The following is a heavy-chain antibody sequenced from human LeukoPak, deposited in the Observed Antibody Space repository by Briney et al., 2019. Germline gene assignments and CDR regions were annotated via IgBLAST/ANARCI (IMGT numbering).Heavy chain of an antibody. D-gene: IGHD2-2*01. Sequence: GGSLRLSCAASGFTLSSYGMHWVRQAPGKGLEWVAFIRYDGSNKYYADSVKGRFTISRDNSKNTLYLQMNSLRAEDTAVYYCAKVRFTDIVVVPAAHFDYWGQGTLVTVSS. J-gene: IGHJ4*02. CDR2: IRYDGSNK. CDR1: GFTLSSYG. V-gene: IGHV3-30*02. CDR3: AKVRFTDIVVVPAAHFDY.